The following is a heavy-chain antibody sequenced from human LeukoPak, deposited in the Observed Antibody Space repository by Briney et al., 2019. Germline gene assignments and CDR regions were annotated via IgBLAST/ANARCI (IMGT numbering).Heavy chain of an antibody. CDR1: GYTFPSYD. Sequence: ASVKVSFKTSGYTFPSYDINWVRQATGQGLEWMGWMNPNSGNTGYAQKFQGRVTITRNTSITTAYMELSSLRSEDTAVYFCARGPKWSGTFYYFDLWGEGTLVTVSS. CDR2: MNPNSGNT. CDR3: ARGPKWSGTFYYFDL. J-gene: IGHJ4*02. D-gene: IGHD3-3*01. V-gene: IGHV1-8*01.